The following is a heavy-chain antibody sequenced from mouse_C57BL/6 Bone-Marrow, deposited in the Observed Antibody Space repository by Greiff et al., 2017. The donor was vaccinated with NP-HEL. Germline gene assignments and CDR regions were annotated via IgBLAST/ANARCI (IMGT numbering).Heavy chain of an antibody. V-gene: IGHV2-2*01. CDR1: GFSLTSYG. CDR2: IWSGGST. J-gene: IGHJ3*01. D-gene: IGHD1-1*01. CDR3: ARNDGTWFAY. Sequence: QVQLKQSGPGLVQPSQSLSITCTVSGFSLTSYGVHWVRQSPGKGLEWLGVIWSGGSTDYTAAVISRLSISKDNSKSQVFFKMNSLQADDTAIYYCARNDGTWFAYWGQGTLVTVSA.